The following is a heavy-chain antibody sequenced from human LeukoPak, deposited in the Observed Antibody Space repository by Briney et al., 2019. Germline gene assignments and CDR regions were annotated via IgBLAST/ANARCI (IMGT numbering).Heavy chain of an antibody. Sequence: GGSLRLSGAASGFTLGPYGRTWVGQAPGKGLEGVSSVGSRSSYINYADSVKGRFIISRDDAKNSLYLQMNSLRAEDTAVYYCARGGGFCGGDCYGIDYWGQGTLVTVSS. D-gene: IGHD2-21*01. CDR3: ARGGGFCGGDCYGIDY. CDR1: GFTLGPYG. V-gene: IGHV3-21*01. CDR2: VGSRSSYI. J-gene: IGHJ4*02.